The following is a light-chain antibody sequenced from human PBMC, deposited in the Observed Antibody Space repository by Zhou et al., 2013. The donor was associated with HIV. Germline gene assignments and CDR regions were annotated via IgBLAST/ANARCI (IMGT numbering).Light chain of an antibody. J-gene: IGKJ2*01. Sequence: DVRMTQSPSSVSASVGDRVTITCRASLDIRNWLAWYQQKPGKAPKLLIFAASSLQSGVPSRFSGSGSGTDFTLTINSLQPEDFATYYCQQAHSFPYTFGQGTKLETK. V-gene: IGKV1-12*01. CDR2: AAS. CDR3: QQAHSFPYT. CDR1: LDIRNW.